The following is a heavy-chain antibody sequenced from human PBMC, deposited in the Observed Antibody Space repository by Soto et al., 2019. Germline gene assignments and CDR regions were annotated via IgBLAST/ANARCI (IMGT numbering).Heavy chain of an antibody. V-gene: IGHV4-59*01. J-gene: IGHJ5*02. CDR1: GSDITTYY. CDR3: ARCPIDHNWFDP. CDR2: IYDTGST. D-gene: IGHD3-9*01. Sequence: ASETLSLTCSVSGSDITTYYWSWLRQSPGKGLEWIGHIYDTGSTSYTPSLKSRVTISVDTSNKQFSLRLSAVTAADTAVYYCARCPIDHNWFDPWGQGTLVTVSS.